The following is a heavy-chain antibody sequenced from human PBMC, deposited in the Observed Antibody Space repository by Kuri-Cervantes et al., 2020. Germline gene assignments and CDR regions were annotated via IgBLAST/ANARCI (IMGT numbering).Heavy chain of an antibody. CDR2: IKPDGSEK. Sequence: GGSLRLSCVASGFTFSNYWMSWVRQAPGKGLECAANIKPDGSEKNYVDSVKGRFTISRDNGKNTLYLQMNSLRAEETAVYYCLRDYGGVWGQGTTVTVSS. CDR3: LRDYGGV. V-gene: IGHV3-7*01. D-gene: IGHD3-16*01. J-gene: IGHJ6*02. CDR1: GFTFSNYW.